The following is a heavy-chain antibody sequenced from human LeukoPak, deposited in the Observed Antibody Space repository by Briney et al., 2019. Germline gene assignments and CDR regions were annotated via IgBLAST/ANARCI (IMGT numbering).Heavy chain of an antibody. D-gene: IGHD2-2*01. CDR1: GFTFSSYA. CDR3: AKAPCSSTSCLDFDY. CDR2: ISGSGGST. Sequence: GGSLRLSCAASGFTFSSYAMSWVRQAPGKGLEWVSAISGSGGSTYYADSVKGRFTISRDNSKNTLYLQVNSLRAEDTAVYYCAKAPCSSTSCLDFDYWGQGTLVTVSS. J-gene: IGHJ4*02. V-gene: IGHV3-23*01.